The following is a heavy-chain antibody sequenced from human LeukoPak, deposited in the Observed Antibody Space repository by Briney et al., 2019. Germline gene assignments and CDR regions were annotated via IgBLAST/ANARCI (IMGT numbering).Heavy chain of an antibody. D-gene: IGHD7-27*01. CDR2: IYPGDSDI. Sequence: GESLKISCKGSGYRFTIYWIGWVRQMPGRGLEWIGIIYPGDSDIRYSLSFQGQVSISADKSISTAYLQWSSLRASDTAMYYCVRRTTGEYYFDYWGQGTLVTVSS. V-gene: IGHV5-51*01. CDR3: VRRTTGEYYFDY. CDR1: GYRFTIYW. J-gene: IGHJ4*02.